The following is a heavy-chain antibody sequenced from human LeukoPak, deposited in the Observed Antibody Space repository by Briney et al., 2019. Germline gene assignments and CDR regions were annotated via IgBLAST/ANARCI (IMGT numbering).Heavy chain of an antibody. D-gene: IGHD6-19*01. CDR2: ISGSGGST. CDR3: AKVVRAVAGGIDY. J-gene: IGHJ4*02. CDR1: GFTFSSYG. V-gene: IGHV3-23*01. Sequence: GGTLRLSCAASGFTFSSYGMSWVRQAPGKGLEWVSAISGSGGSTYYADSVKGRFTISRDNSKNTLYLQMNSLRAEDTAVYYCAKVVRAVAGGIDYWGQGTLVTVSS.